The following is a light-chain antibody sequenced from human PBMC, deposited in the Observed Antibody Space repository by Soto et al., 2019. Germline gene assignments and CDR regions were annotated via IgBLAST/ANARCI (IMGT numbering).Light chain of an antibody. CDR1: QSVTSN. CDR3: QHYNNWPLT. CDR2: ATS. J-gene: IGKJ4*01. Sequence: EVVMTQSPATLSVSPGERATLSCRASQSVTSNYLAWYQQKPGQAPRLLIYATSTRATGIPARFSGSGSGTEFTLTISSLQSEDFAVYYCQHYNNWPLTFGGGTKVEIK. V-gene: IGKV3-15*01.